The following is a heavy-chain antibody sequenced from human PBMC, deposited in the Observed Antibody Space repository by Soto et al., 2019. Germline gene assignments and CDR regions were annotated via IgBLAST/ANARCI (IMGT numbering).Heavy chain of an antibody. CDR1: GYTFTSYG. CDR2: ISAYNGNT. Sequence: ASVKVSCKASGYTFTSYGISWARQAPGQGLEWMGWISAYNGNTNYAQKLQGRVTMTTDTSTSTAYMELRSLRSDDTAVYYCARDNYGSGSYYNVPYYYYYGMDVWGQGTTVTVSS. J-gene: IGHJ6*02. D-gene: IGHD3-10*01. CDR3: ARDNYGSGSYYNVPYYYYYGMDV. V-gene: IGHV1-18*01.